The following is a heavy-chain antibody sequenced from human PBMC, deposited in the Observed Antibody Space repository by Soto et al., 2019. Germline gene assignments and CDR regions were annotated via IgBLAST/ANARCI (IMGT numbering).Heavy chain of an antibody. V-gene: IGHV3-11*01. D-gene: IGHD3-3*01. J-gene: IGHJ4*02. CDR1: GFTFSNSY. Sequence: GGSLRLSCAASGFTFSNSYMAWFRQAPGKGLAWVSYISSSGFSIYYGDSVKGRFTISRDNARNSLFLQMNSLRADDTAVYYCARGADFWGGYPIPYDSWGQGTLVTVSS. CDR3: ARGADFWGGYPIPYDS. CDR2: ISSSGFSI.